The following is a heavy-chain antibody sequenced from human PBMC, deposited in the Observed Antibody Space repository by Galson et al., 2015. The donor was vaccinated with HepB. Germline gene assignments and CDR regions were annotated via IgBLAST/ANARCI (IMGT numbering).Heavy chain of an antibody. CDR1: GYSFPTYW. CDR2: IFPRDSDT. Sequence: QSGAEVKKPGESLKISCKGSGYSFPTYWIAWVRQMPGKGLEWVGIIFPRDSDTRYSPSFQGQVTISADKSITTAYLQWSSLKASDTAIYYCVRAHTSGWCFDFWGQGTLVTVSS. D-gene: IGHD6-19*01. V-gene: IGHV5-51*03. CDR3: VRAHTSGWCFDF. J-gene: IGHJ4*02.